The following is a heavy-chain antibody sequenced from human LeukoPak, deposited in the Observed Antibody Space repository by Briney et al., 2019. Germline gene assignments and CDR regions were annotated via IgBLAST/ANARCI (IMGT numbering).Heavy chain of an antibody. CDR1: GFTFSNAW. CDR3: ARESSPGGADY. J-gene: IGHJ4*02. CDR2: ISSSSSYI. V-gene: IGHV3-21*01. Sequence: GGSLRLSCAASGFTFSNAWMNWVRQAPGKGLEWVSSISSSSSYIYYADSVKGRLTISRGNAKNSLYLQMNSLRAEDTAVYYCARESSPGGADYWGQGTLVTVSS. D-gene: IGHD1-14*01.